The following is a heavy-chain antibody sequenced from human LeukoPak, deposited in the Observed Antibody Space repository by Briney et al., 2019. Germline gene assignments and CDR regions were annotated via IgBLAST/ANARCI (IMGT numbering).Heavy chain of an antibody. V-gene: IGHV3-30*04. Sequence: GGSLRLSCAASGFTFSSYAMHWVRQAPGKGLERVAVISYDGSNKYYADSVKGRFTISRDNSKNTLYLQMNSLRAEDTAVYYCAKDRGVGATNYYYYYMDVWGKGTTVTISS. J-gene: IGHJ6*03. CDR1: GFTFSSYA. D-gene: IGHD1-26*01. CDR2: ISYDGSNK. CDR3: AKDRGVGATNYYYYYMDV.